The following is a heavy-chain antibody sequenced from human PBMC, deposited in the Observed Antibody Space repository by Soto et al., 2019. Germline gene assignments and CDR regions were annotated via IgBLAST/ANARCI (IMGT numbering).Heavy chain of an antibody. CDR2: ISYDGRSE. CDR1: GFTFSNFG. D-gene: IGHD2-15*01. V-gene: IGHV3-30*18. J-gene: IGHJ6*02. CDR3: AKDLDVVMVLSATRGLDV. Sequence: GGSLRLSWVGSGFTFSNFGMHWVRQAPGKGLEWVAGISYDGRSESYVDSVRGRFTLSRDNSKNTLSLQMISLRPEDTGVYYCAKDLDVVMVLSATRGLDVWGQGTTVTVSS.